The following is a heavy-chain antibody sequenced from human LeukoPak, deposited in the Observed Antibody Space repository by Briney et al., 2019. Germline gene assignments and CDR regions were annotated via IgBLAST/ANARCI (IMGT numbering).Heavy chain of an antibody. J-gene: IGHJ3*02. CDR3: GRIPAAGSLKGAFDI. CDR2: IYPGDSDT. D-gene: IGHD6-25*01. V-gene: IGHV5-51*01. Sequence: GESLKISCKASGYTFTGDWIGWVRQMPGKGLEWMGIIYPGDSDTTYSPSFQGQVTISADKSISTAYLQWSSLKASDTAMYYCGRIPAAGSLKGAFDIWGQGTMVTVSS. CDR1: GYTFTGDW.